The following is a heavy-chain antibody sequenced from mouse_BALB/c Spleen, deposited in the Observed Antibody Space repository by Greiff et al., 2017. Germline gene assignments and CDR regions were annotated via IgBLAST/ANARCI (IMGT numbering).Heavy chain of an antibody. CDR1: GFTFSNYW. Sequence: EVKVVESGGGLVQPGGSMKLSCVASGFTFSNYWMNWVRQSPEKGLEWVAEIRLKSNNYATHYAESVKGRFTISRDDSKSSVYLQMNNLRAEDTGIDYCTRDYGSSPPFAYWGQGTLVTVSA. CDR2: IRLKSNNYAT. V-gene: IGHV6-6*02. J-gene: IGHJ3*01. CDR3: TRDYGSSPPFAY. D-gene: IGHD1-1*01.